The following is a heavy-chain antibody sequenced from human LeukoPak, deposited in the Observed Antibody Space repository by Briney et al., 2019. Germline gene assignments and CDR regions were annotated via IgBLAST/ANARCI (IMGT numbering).Heavy chain of an antibody. CDR1: GYTFTGYY. CDR2: INPNSGGT. D-gene: IGHD2-21*02. CDR3: ARVNCGGDCPTYAFDI. J-gene: IGHJ3*02. Sequence: ASVKVSCKASGYTFTGYYMHWVRQAPGQGLEWMGWINPNSGGTNYAQKFQGRATMTRDTSISTAYMELSRLRSDDTAVYYCARVNCGGDCPTYAFDIWGQGTMVTVSS. V-gene: IGHV1-2*02.